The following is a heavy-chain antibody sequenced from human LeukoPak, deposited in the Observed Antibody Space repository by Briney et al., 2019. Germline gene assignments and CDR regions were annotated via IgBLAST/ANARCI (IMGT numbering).Heavy chain of an antibody. Sequence: GGSLRLSCAASGFTFSSYWMHWVRQVPGKGLVWVSRIGPDGSSTTYADYVKGRFTISRDNAENTLFLQMNSLRAEDTAVYYCARDKYGGNSNALDIWGQGTLVTVSS. V-gene: IGHV3-74*01. CDR2: IGPDGSST. D-gene: IGHD4-23*01. CDR3: ARDKYGGNSNALDI. CDR1: GFTFSSYW. J-gene: IGHJ3*02.